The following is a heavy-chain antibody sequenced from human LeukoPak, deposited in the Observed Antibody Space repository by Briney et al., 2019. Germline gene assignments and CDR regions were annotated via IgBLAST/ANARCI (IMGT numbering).Heavy chain of an antibody. CDR3: AREMITVIVVVPAFDG. J-gene: IGHJ3*01. V-gene: IGHV3-48*03. D-gene: IGHD3-22*01. CDR1: GFTLSHYE. Sequence: GGSLRLSCAASGFTLSHYEPSWVRQAPGKGLEWVAYISSTGEAIYYADSVEGRFTISRDNAKNSPYLQMKSLRAEDTAVYYCAREMITVIVVVPAFDGWRQGTTVTVSS. CDR2: ISSTGEAI.